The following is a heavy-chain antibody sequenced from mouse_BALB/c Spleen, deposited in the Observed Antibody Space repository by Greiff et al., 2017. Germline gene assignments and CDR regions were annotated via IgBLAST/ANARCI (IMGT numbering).Heavy chain of an antibody. J-gene: IGHJ2*01. V-gene: IGHV5-4*02. CDR2: ISDGGSYT. Sequence: EVKLVESGGGLVKPGGSLKLSCAASGFTFSDYYMYWVRQTPEKRLEWVATISDGGSYTYYPDSVKGRFTISRDNAKNNLYLQMSSLKSEDTAMYYCARGEAHYFDYWGQGTTLTVSS. CDR3: ARGEAHYFDY. CDR1: GFTFSDYY. D-gene: IGHD3-1*01.